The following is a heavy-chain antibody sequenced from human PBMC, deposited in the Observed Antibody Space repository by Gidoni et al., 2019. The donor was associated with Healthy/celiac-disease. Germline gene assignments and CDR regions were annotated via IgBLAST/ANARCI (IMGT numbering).Heavy chain of an antibody. Sequence: EVHLVESGGGLVQPGRSLRFTCSASRFHFDDYAMHWVREAPVNGLRGVAGISLNSGSIGYADSVKGQFTISRDNAKNSLYLQINSLSAEDTALYYCAKGPIAAPPGYWGQGTLVTVSS. D-gene: IGHD6-6*01. J-gene: IGHJ4*02. CDR3: AKGPIAAPPGY. CDR1: RFHFDDYA. CDR2: ISLNSGSI. V-gene: IGHV3-9*01.